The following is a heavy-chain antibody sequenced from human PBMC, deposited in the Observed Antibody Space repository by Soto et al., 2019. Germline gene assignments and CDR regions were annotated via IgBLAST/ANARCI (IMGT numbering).Heavy chain of an antibody. J-gene: IGHJ4*02. CDR1: GGTFSSYA. CDR2: IIPIFGTA. Sequence: ASVKVSCKASGGTFSSYAISWVRQAPGQGLEWMGGIIPIFGTANYAQKFQGRVTITADESTSTAYMELSSLRSEDTAVYYCARGGFSSSSRGTFDYWGQGTLVTVSS. CDR3: ARGGFSSSSRGTFDY. D-gene: IGHD6-6*01. V-gene: IGHV1-69*13.